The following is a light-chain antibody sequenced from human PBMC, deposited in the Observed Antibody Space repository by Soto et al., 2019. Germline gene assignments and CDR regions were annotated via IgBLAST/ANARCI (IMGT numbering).Light chain of an antibody. V-gene: IGLV1-44*01. CDR1: SSNIGSKT. J-gene: IGLJ1*01. Sequence: QSVLTQPPSASGTPGQGVTISCSGSSSNIGSKTVNWYQQLPGTAPKLLMYSNTQRPSGVPDRFSGSKSGTSASLAISGLQSGDEADYYCAAWDVRLNGYVFGTGTKVTVL. CDR3: AAWDVRLNGYV. CDR2: SNT.